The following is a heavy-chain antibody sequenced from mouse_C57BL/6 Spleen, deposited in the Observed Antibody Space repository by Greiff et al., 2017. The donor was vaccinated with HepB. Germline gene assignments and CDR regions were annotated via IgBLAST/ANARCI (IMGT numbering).Heavy chain of an antibody. CDR1: GYAFSSSW. Sequence: QVQLKQSGPELVKPGASVKISCKASGYAFSSSWMNWVKQRPGKGLEWIGRIYPGDGDTNYNGKFKGKATLTADKSSSTAYMKLSSRTSEDSAVYFCARVRDDGYYYAMDYWGQGTSVTVSS. V-gene: IGHV1-82*01. J-gene: IGHJ4*01. D-gene: IGHD2-3*01. CDR3: ARVRDDGYYYAMDY. CDR2: IYPGDGDT.